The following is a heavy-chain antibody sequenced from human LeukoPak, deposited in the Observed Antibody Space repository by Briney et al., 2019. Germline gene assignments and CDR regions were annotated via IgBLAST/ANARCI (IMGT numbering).Heavy chain of an antibody. CDR3: AKDQDSMVRGIIWMNNWFDP. Sequence: GGSLTLSCAASGFTFSSYAMMWVRPAPGKGREWVSTLSGSGDNTYYADYVKGRFTISRDNSKNTLYLQMNSLRAEDTAVYYCAKDQDSMVRGIIWMNNWFDPWGQGTLVTVSS. V-gene: IGHV3-23*01. J-gene: IGHJ5*02. CDR1: GFTFSSYA. CDR2: LSGSGDNT. D-gene: IGHD3-10*01.